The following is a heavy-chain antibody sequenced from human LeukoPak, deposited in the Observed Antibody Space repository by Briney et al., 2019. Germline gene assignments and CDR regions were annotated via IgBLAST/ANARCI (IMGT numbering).Heavy chain of an antibody. Sequence: GGSLRLSCAASGFTFSDYYMSWIRQAPGKALEWVSYISSSGSTIYYADSVKGRFTISRDNAKNSLYLQMNSLRAEDTAVYYCARARDCSGGSCYSGCFDYWGQGTLVTVSS. CDR3: ARARDCSGGSCYSGCFDY. V-gene: IGHV3-11*01. CDR1: GFTFSDYY. D-gene: IGHD2-15*01. J-gene: IGHJ4*02. CDR2: ISSSGSTI.